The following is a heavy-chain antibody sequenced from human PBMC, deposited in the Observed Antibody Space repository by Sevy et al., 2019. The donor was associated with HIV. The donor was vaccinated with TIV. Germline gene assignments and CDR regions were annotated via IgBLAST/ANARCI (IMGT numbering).Heavy chain of an antibody. CDR2: ISYDGWNK. Sequence: GGSLRLSCAASGFTFSNYAMHWVRQAPGKGLEWVAVISYDGWNKDYAGSVKGRFTISRDNSKDTLYLQMNSLRAEDTLWYYWGGEGGEQAFDIWGQGTMVTVSS. D-gene: IGHD3-16*01. CDR3: GGEGGEQAFDI. V-gene: IGHV3-30*04. CDR1: GFTFSNYA. J-gene: IGHJ3*02.